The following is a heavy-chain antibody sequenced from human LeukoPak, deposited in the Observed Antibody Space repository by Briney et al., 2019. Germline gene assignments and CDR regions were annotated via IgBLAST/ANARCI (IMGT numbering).Heavy chain of an antibody. Sequence: PGRSLRLSCAVSGFTFSTYWMSWVRQAPGKGLEWVANIKQDGSEKYYVDSVEGRFTISRDNAKSSLYLQMNSLRADDTAVYYCARDTNYYFDYWGQGTLVTVSS. CDR2: IKQDGSEK. V-gene: IGHV3-7*01. D-gene: IGHD1-1*01. CDR3: ARDTNYYFDY. J-gene: IGHJ4*02. CDR1: GFTFSTYW.